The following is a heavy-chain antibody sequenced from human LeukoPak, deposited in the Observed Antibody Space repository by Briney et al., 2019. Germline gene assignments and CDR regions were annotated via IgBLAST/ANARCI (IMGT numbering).Heavy chain of an antibody. J-gene: IGHJ3*02. Sequence: ASVKVSCKASGYTFTGYYMHWVRQAPGQGLEWMGWINPNSGGTNYAQKFQGRVTMTRDTSISTAYMELSRLRSDDTAVYYCARPITMAGEHVLHGAFDIWGQGTMVTVSS. V-gene: IGHV1-2*02. CDR3: ARPITMAGEHVLHGAFDI. CDR2: INPNSGGT. D-gene: IGHD3-3*01. CDR1: GYTFTGYY.